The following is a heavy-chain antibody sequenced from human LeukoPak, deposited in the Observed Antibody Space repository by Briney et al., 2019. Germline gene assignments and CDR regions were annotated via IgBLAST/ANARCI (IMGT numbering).Heavy chain of an antibody. CDR3: AITTDDYGFDY. V-gene: IGHV5-51*01. CDR1: GYSFTSYW. J-gene: IGHJ4*02. D-gene: IGHD4-17*01. CDR2: IYPGDSDT. Sequence: GESLKISCKGSGYSFTSYWIGWVRQLPGKGLEWMGIIYPGDSDTRYSPSFQGQVTISADKSISTANLQWSSLKASDTAMYYCAITTDDYGFDYWGQGTLVTVSS.